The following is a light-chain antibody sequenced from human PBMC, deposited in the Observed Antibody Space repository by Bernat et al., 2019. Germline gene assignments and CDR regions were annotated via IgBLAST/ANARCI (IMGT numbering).Light chain of an antibody. CDR3: MQGTHWTWT. J-gene: IGKJ1*01. V-gene: IGKV2-30*01. CDR1: QSPVKSDVNTY. Sequence: DVVMTQSPLSLPVTLGQPASIPCRPDQSPVKSDVNTYLTSLQQRPGQSPRRLISKVSNRDSGVPDRFRGSGSGTDFTLKISSVEAEEVGVDYCMQGTHWTWTFGQGTKVEIK. CDR2: KVS.